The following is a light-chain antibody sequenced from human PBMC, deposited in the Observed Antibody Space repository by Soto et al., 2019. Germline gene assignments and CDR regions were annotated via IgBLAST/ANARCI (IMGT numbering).Light chain of an antibody. V-gene: IGLV1-40*01. CDR3: QSYDSSLSGSGV. Sequence: QSVLTQPPSVSGAPGQRVTISCTGSSSNIGAGYDVYWYQQLPGTAPKLLIYGNSNRPSGVPDRFSGSKSGTSASLAITGVQAEDEADYYGQSYDSSLSGSGVFGGGTKLTVL. CDR2: GNS. CDR1: SSNIGAGYD. J-gene: IGLJ2*01.